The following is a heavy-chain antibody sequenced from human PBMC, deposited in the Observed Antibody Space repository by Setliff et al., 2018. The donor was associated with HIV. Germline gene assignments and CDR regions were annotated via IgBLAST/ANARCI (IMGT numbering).Heavy chain of an antibody. CDR2: INPNSGDT. V-gene: IGHV1-18*01. CDR1: GYTFTSYH. D-gene: IGHD6-19*01. CDR3: GRVPYKSAWFSGGHNPFDV. J-gene: IGHJ1*01. Sequence: GASVKVSCKTSGYTFTSYHLHWLRQAPGQGLEWMGWINPNSGDTRYGQNFQGRVTMTIDTSTSTVYMDLRSLTPDDTAVYYCGRVPYKSAWFSGGHNPFDVWGQGTLVTVSS.